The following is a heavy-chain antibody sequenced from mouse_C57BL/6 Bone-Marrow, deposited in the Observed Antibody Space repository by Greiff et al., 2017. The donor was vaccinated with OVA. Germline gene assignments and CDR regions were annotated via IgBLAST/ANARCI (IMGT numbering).Heavy chain of an antibody. V-gene: IGHV1-63*01. CDR1: GYTFTNYW. Sequence: QVQLQQSGAELVRPGTSVKMSFKASGYTFTNYWIGWAKQRPGHGLEWIGDIYPGGGYTNYNEKFKGKATLTADKSSSTAYMQFSSLTSEDSAIYYCARVGVYPWYFDVWGTGTTVTVSS. CDR2: IYPGGGYT. J-gene: IGHJ1*03. CDR3: ARVGVYPWYFDV. D-gene: IGHD2-1*01.